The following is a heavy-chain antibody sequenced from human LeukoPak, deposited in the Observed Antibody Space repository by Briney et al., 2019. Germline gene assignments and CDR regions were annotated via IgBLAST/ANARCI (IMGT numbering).Heavy chain of an antibody. V-gene: IGHV1-69*13. D-gene: IGHD5-18*01. J-gene: IGHJ6*03. CDR2: IIPIFGTA. CDR1: GYTFTSYG. CDR3: ASSLNTAGGYYYYYMDV. Sequence: SVKVSCKASGYTFTSYGISWVRQAPGQGLEWMGGIIPIFGTANYAQKFQGRVTITADESTSTAYMELSSLRSEDTAVYYCASSLNTAGGYYYYYMDVWGKGTTVTISS.